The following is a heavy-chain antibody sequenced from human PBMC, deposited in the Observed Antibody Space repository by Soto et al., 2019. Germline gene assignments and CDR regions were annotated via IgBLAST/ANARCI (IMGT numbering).Heavy chain of an antibody. D-gene: IGHD4-17*01. CDR3: ARDYGDYNYYYGLDV. V-gene: IGHV1-18*01. J-gene: IGHJ6*02. CDR2: ISVDNGNT. CDR1: GYTFTSHG. Sequence: QVQLVQSGAEVKKPGASVKVSCKASGYTFTSHGISWVRQPPGQGLEWMGWISVDNGNTVYAQKLQDRVTMTRDTSTTTAYMELRSLRSDDTAVYYCARDYGDYNYYYGLDVWGQGTTVTVSS.